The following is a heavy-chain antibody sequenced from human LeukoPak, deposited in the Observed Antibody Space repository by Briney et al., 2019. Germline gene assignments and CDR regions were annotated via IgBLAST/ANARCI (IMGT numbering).Heavy chain of an antibody. Sequence: GSLRLSCAASGFTFSSYWMSWIRQPPGKGLEWIGEINHSGSTYYNPSLKSRVTISVDTSKNQFSLKLSSVTAADTAVYYCARVAVVVVAATHDTYNWFDPWGQGTLVTVSS. CDR3: ARVAVVVVAATHDTYNWFDP. V-gene: IGHV4-34*01. J-gene: IGHJ5*02. CDR1: GFTFSSYW. CDR2: INHSGST. D-gene: IGHD2-15*01.